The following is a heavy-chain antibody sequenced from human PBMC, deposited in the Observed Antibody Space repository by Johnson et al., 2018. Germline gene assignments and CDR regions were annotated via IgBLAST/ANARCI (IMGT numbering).Heavy chain of an antibody. Sequence: VQLVQSGGGVVRPGGSLTLSCAASGFTFRNHAMGWVRQAPGKGLQWVSAISGGGYGRYYPDSVKGRFTISRDNAKNSLYLQLKSLEVEDTALYYCARATRNYCYTTSGFAQSFQHWGQGTLVTVSS. D-gene: IGHD3-16*02. CDR1: GFTFRNHA. CDR2: ISGGGYGR. V-gene: IGHV3-23*04. J-gene: IGHJ1*01. CDR3: ARATRNYCYTTSGFAQSFQH.